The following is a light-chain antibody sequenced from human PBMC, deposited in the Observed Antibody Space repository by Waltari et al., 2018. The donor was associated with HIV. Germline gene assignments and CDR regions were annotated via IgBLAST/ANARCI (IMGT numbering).Light chain of an antibody. CDR3: SSYAGSNIVL. V-gene: IGLV2-8*01. J-gene: IGLJ2*01. Sequence: QSALTQPPSASGSPGQSVTIPCTGTSTDIGRYNYVSWYQQHPGKAHKRIIYEVNKRPSGVPDRFSGSKSGDTASLTVSGLQAEDEADYYCSSYAGSNIVLFGGGTKLTVL. CDR2: EVN. CDR1: STDIGRYNY.